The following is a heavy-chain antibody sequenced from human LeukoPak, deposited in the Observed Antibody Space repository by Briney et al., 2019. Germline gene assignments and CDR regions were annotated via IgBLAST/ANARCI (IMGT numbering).Heavy chain of an antibody. CDR1: GGSISSYY. Sequence: SETLSLTCTVSGGSISSYYWSWIRQPPGKGLEWIGYIYYRGSTNYNPSLKSRVTISVDTSKNQFSLKLSSVTAADTAVYYCARERPTGYRFFDIWGQGTMVTVS. D-gene: IGHD3-9*01. CDR3: ARERPTGYRFFDI. J-gene: IGHJ3*02. V-gene: IGHV4-59*01. CDR2: IYYRGST.